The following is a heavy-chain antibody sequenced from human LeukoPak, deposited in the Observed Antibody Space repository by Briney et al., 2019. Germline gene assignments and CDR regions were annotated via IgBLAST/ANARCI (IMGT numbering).Heavy chain of an antibody. CDR3: ARFGTRDNCCHPGVDT. Sequence: PSETLSLTCTVSGYSLSSGFYWGWIRQPPGKGLEWIATVFHSGSTYYNPSLESRVTISMDTPKNQFSLRLISVTAADTALYYCARFGTRDNCCHPGVDTWGQGTPVTVSS. J-gene: IGHJ5*02. V-gene: IGHV4-38-2*02. CDR2: VFHSGST. D-gene: IGHD1-1*01. CDR1: GYSLSSGFY.